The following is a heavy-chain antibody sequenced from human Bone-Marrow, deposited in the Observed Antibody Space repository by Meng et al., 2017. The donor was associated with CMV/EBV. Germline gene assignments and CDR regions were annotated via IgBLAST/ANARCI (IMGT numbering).Heavy chain of an antibody. J-gene: IGHJ6*02. Sequence: SVKVSCKASGYTFTGYYMHWVRQAPGQGLEWMGRIIPILGIANYAQKFQGRVTITADKSTSTAYMELSSLRSEDTAVYYCARAYGAPSPSGGMVRGGMDVWGQGTTVTVSS. D-gene: IGHD3-10*01. CDR1: GYTFTGYY. CDR2: IIPILGIA. CDR3: ARAYGAPSPSGGMVRGGMDV. V-gene: IGHV1-69*04.